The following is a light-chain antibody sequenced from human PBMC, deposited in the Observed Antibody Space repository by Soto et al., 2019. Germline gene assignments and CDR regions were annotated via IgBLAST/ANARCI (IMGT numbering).Light chain of an antibody. CDR1: SGSIASHY. V-gene: IGLV6-57*01. CDR3: QSYDATNQV. Sequence: NFMLTQPHSVSESPGKTVISSCTRSSGSIASHYVQWYQQRPGSSPTTVIYEDNQRPSGVPDRFSGSIDSSSNSASLTISGLETEDEADYYCQSYDATNQVFGGGTKLTVL. CDR2: EDN. J-gene: IGLJ3*02.